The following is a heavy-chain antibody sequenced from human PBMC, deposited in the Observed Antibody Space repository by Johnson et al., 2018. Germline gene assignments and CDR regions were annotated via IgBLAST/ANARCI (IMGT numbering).Heavy chain of an antibody. V-gene: IGHV3-23*04. CDR3: AKDMCGDNNFWSGDCGFHY. J-gene: IGHJ4*02. CDR1: GFTFGSYA. D-gene: IGHD3-3*01. CDR2: ISGSCGAT. Sequence: VQLVESGGGVVQPGRSLRLSCAASGFTFGSYAMSWVRQAPGKGLEWVSSISGSCGATYYPDSVKGRFTISGDNSRNSLYLEMNNLRAEDPAVYYCAKDMCGDNNFWSGDCGFHYWGQGTLVTVSS.